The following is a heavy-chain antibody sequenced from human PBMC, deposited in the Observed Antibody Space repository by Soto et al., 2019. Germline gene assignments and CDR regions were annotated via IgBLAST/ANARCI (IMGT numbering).Heavy chain of an antibody. CDR3: ARSLYCSGGSCSHYYYYGMDV. CDR1: GFTFSIYS. D-gene: IGHD2-15*01. V-gene: IGHV3-21*01. J-gene: IGHJ6*02. Sequence: GXLGLCCASSGFTFSIYSMNWVRQAPGTGLEWVSSISSSSYIYYADSVKGRFTISRDNAKNSLYLQMNSLRAEDTAVYYCARSLYCSGGSCSHYYYYGMDVSGQGTTVTVSS. CDR2: ISSSSYI.